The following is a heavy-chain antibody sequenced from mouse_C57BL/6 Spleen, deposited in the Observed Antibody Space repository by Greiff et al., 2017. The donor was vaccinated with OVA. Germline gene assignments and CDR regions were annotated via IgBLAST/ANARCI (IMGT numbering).Heavy chain of an antibody. D-gene: IGHD2-3*01. Sequence: QVQLQQSGPELVKPGASVKISCKASGYAFSSSWMNWVKQRPGKGLEWIGRIYPGGGDTNYNGKFKGKATLTADKSSSTAYMHLSSLTSEDSAVYFCALDGYSDFWGQGTTLTVSS. CDR2: IYPGGGDT. CDR3: ALDGYSDF. CDR1: GYAFSSSW. J-gene: IGHJ2*01. V-gene: IGHV1-82*01.